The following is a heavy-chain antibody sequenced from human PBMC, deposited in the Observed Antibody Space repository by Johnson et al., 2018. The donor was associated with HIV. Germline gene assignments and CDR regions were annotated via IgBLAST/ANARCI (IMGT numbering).Heavy chain of an antibody. V-gene: IGHV3-20*04. CDR1: GFTFDDYG. Sequence: VQLVESGGGVVRPGGSLRLSCAASGFTFDDYGMSWVHQAPGKGLEWVSGINWNGGSTGYADSVRGRFTISRDNAKNSLYLEMNGLRAEDTAVYYCAREIVVEVAATLISGAFDIWGQGTMVTVSS. CDR3: AREIVVEVAATLISGAFDI. CDR2: INWNGGST. D-gene: IGHD2-15*01. J-gene: IGHJ3*02.